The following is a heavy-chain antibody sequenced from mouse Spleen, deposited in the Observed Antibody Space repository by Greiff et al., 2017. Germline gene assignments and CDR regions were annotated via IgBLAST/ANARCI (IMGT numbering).Heavy chain of an antibody. J-gene: IGHJ1*01. D-gene: IGHD2-3*01. CDR1: GFTFSDYG. CDR2: ISSGSSTI. CDR3: ARRGAYDGYYVWYFDV. V-gene: IGHV5-17*01. Sequence: EVHLVESGGGLVKPGGSLKLSCAATGFTFSDYGMHWVRQAPEKGLEWVAYISSGSSTIYYADTVKGRFTISRDNAKNTLFLQMTSLRSEDTAMYYCARRGAYDGYYVWYFDVWGAGTTVTVSA.